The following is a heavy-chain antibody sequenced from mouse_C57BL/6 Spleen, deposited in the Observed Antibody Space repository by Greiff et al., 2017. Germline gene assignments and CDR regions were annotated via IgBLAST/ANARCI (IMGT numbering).Heavy chain of an antibody. Sequence: VQLQQPGPELVMPGASVKLSCKASGYTFTNYCMNWVKQRPGQGLEWIGEIDPSDSYTNYNQKFKGKSTLTVDKSSSTAYMPLCSLTSEDSAVYYFARGGSSPFDVWGTGTTVTVSS. CDR2: IDPSDSYT. CDR3: ARGGSSPFDV. V-gene: IGHV1-69*01. J-gene: IGHJ1*03. CDR1: GYTFTNYC. D-gene: IGHD1-1*01.